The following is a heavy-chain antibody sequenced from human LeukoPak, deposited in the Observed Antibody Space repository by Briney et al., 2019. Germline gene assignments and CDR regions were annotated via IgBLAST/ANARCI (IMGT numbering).Heavy chain of an antibody. CDR2: IKQDGSEK. V-gene: IGHV3-7*01. CDR3: ARGIFLWFGFDY. CDR1: GFTFSSYG. J-gene: IGHJ4*02. Sequence: GGSLRLSCAASGFTFSSYGMSWVRQAPGKGLEWVANIKQDGSEKYYVDSVKGRFTISRDNAKNSLYLQMNSLRAEDTAVYYCARGIFLWFGFDYWGQGTLVTVSS. D-gene: IGHD3-10*01.